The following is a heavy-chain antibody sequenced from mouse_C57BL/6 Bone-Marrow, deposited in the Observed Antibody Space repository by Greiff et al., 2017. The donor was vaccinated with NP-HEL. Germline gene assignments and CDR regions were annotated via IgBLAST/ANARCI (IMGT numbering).Heavy chain of an antibody. Sequence: VQLKESGGGLVKPGGSLKLSCAASGFTFSSYAMSWVRQTPEKRLEWVATISDGGSYTYYPDNVKGPFTISREKAKNNLYLQMSHLKSEDTAMYYCARDPLTGYFTYWGQGTLVTVSA. D-gene: IGHD4-1*01. CDR3: ARDPLTGYFTY. V-gene: IGHV5-4*01. CDR2: ISDGGSYT. J-gene: IGHJ3*01. CDR1: GFTFSSYA.